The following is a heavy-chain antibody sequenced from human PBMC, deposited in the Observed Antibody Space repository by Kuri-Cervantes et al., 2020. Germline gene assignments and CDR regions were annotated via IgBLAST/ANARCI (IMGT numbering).Heavy chain of an antibody. J-gene: IGHJ6*03. CDR3: ARDWSMEV. V-gene: IGHV3-9*01. Sequence: GGSLRLFCAASGFSFNDYAMQWVRQRPGRGLEWVSGISWSGATVGYADSVKGRFTISRDNAKKSLYLQMNSLRAEDTALYYCARDWSMEVWGEGTKVTVSS. CDR1: GFSFNDYA. CDR2: ISWSGATV. D-gene: IGHD3-3*01.